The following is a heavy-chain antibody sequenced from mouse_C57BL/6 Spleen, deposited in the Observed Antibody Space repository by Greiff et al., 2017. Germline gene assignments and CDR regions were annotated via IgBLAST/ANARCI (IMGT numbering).Heavy chain of an antibody. Sequence: EVQLVESGGGLVKPGGSLKLSCAASGFTFSNYGMHWVRQAPEKGLEWVAYISSGSSTIYYADTVKGRFTISRDNAKNTLFLQMTSLRSEDTAMYYCARYYGSSYVEYFDVWGTGTTVTVSS. J-gene: IGHJ1*03. D-gene: IGHD1-1*01. V-gene: IGHV5-17*01. CDR1: GFTFSNYG. CDR2: ISSGSSTI. CDR3: ARYYGSSYVEYFDV.